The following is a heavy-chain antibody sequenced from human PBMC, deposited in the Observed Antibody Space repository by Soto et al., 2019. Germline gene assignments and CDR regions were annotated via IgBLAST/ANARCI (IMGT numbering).Heavy chain of an antibody. CDR2: IYYSGST. CDR3: ARGRGSGWPFDF. J-gene: IGHJ4*02. CDR1: GGSISSVGYY. Sequence: QVQLQESGPGLVKPSQTLSLTCTVSGGSISSVGYYWSWIRQHPGKGLEWIGYIYYSGSTYYNPSLKGRVTISVDTSKNQFSLKLSSVTAADTAVYFCARGRGSGWPFDFWGQGSLVTVSS. D-gene: IGHD6-19*01. V-gene: IGHV4-31*03.